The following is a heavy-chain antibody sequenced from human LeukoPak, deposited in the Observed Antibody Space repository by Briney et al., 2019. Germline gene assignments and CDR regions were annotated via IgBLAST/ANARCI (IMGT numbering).Heavy chain of an antibody. V-gene: IGHV3-7*01. CDR2: IKEDGSEK. CDR3: VRDRHYIGNREVRFPY. CDR1: AFTFNRYW. J-gene: IGHJ4*02. D-gene: IGHD3-10*01. Sequence: PGGSLRLSCAASAFTFNRYWMSWVRQAPGKGLEWVANIKEDGSEKYYVDSVKGRFTISRDNVKSSLYLQMNSLKAEDTAVYYCVRDRHYIGNREVRFPYWGQGALVTVSS.